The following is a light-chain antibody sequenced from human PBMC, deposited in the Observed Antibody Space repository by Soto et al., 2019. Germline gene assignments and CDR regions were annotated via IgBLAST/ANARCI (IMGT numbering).Light chain of an antibody. CDR1: QTVRSSY. CDR3: QQYGDSIT. CDR2: GAF. J-gene: IGKJ4*01. V-gene: IGKV3-20*01. Sequence: IFLTQSPDTLSLSSGETATLSCRATQTVRSSYLAWYQQRPGQAPRLLISGAFNRAPGVPDRFSGTESGRDYTLSISRLDPEDSGVYYCQQYGDSITFGGGTKVEIK.